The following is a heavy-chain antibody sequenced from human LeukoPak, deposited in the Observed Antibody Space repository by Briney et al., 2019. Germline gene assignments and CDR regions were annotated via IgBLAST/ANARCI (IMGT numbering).Heavy chain of an antibody. V-gene: IGHV1-2*02. J-gene: IGHJ4*02. D-gene: IGHD3-10*01. CDR2: INPNSGGT. CDR3: ARAYDYHGSGSFYY. CDR1: GYTFTGYY. Sequence: PGASVKVSCKASGYTFTGYYMHWVRQAPGQGLEWMGWINPNSGGTNYAQRFQGRVTMTRDTSISTAYMELSRLRSDDTAVYYCARAYDYHGSGSFYYWGQGTLVTVSS.